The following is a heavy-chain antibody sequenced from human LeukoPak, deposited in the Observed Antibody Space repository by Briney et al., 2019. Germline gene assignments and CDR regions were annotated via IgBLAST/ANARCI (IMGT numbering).Heavy chain of an antibody. CDR1: GYTFTSYG. CDR3: ARGGRFITIFGVVQGPYSYYFDY. D-gene: IGHD3-3*01. CDR2: ISAYNGNT. V-gene: IGHV1-18*01. Sequence: ASVKVSCKASGYTFTSYGISWVRQAPGQGLEWMGWISAYNGNTNYAQKLQGRVTMTTDTSTSTAYMELRSLRSDDTAVYYCARGGRFITIFGVVQGPYSYYFDYWGQGTLVTVSS. J-gene: IGHJ4*02.